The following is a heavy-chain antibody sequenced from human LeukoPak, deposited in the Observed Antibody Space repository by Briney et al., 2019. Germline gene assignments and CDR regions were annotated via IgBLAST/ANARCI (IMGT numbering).Heavy chain of an antibody. CDR2: ISETI. J-gene: IGHJ4*02. CDR1: GFVFSRDN. V-gene: IGHV3-48*04. D-gene: IGHD3-16*01. CDR3: VREVGRPKTFYFDS. Sequence: GGSLRLSCIASGFVFSRDNMNWVRQAPGKGLEWVAHISETIYYADSVQGRFTISRDNAKNSLYLQMSDLRVDDTAMYYCVREVGRPKTFYFDSWGRGTPVTVSS.